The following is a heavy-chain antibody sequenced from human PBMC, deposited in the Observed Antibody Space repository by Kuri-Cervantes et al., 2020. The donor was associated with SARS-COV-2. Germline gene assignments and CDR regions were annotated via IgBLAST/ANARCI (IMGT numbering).Heavy chain of an antibody. CDR3: ARELAGDIDY. V-gene: IGHV3-30*02. CDR1: GFTFSFFG. Sequence: GGSLRLSCAASGFTFSFFGMHWVRQAPGKGLEWVALIQHDGSNKFYADSVKGRFTISRDNSKNTLYLQMNSLRAEDTAVYYCARELAGDIDYWGQGALVTVSS. CDR2: IQHDGSNK. J-gene: IGHJ4*02. D-gene: IGHD7-27*01.